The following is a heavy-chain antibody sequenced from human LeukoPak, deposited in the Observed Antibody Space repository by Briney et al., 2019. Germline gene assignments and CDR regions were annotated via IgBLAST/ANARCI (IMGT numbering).Heavy chain of an antibody. CDR1: GGSISSYY. CDR3: ARDRRTDGSGSYFYYYYMDV. D-gene: IGHD3-10*01. CDR2: IYTSGST. J-gene: IGHJ6*03. V-gene: IGHV4-4*07. Sequence: KTSETLSLTCTVSGGSISSYYWSWLRQPAGKGLEWIGRIYTSGSTNYNPSLKSRVTMSVDTSKNQFSLKLSSVTAADTAVYYCARDRRTDGSGSYFYYYYMDVWGKGTTVTVSS.